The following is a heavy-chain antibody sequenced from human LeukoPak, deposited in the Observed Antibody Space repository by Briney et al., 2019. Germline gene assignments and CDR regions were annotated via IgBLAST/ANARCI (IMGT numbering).Heavy chain of an antibody. CDR3: ARASSGGDCYACGCEFDV. D-gene: IGHD2-21*02. J-gene: IGHJ6*02. V-gene: IGHV5-51*01. Sequence: GESLKISCKGSGYSFTSYWIGWVRQMPGKGLEWMGIIYPGDSDTRYSPSFQGQVTISADKSISTAYLQWSSLKASDTAMYYCARASSGGDCYACGCEFDVWGQGTTVTISS. CDR2: IYPGDSDT. CDR1: GYSFTSYW.